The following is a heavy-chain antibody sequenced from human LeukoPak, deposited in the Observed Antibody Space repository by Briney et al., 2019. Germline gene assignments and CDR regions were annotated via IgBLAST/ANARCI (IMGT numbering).Heavy chain of an antibody. CDR2: ISGSGGST. CDR3: AKQEGSGWYFDAFDI. CDR1: GFTFSSYA. D-gene: IGHD6-19*01. J-gene: IGHJ3*02. Sequence: GGSLRLSCAASGFTFSSYAMSWVRQAPGKGLEWVSAISGSGGSTYYADSVKGRFTISRDNSKNTLYLQTNSLRAEDTAVYYCAKQEGSGWYFDAFDIWGQGTMVTVSS. V-gene: IGHV3-23*01.